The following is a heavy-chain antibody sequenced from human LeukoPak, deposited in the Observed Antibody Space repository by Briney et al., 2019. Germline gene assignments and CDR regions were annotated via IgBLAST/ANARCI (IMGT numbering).Heavy chain of an antibody. CDR1: EFTFSSHQ. CDR2: ITQDGSEK. CDR3: ARDWRQDNAFDL. V-gene: IGHV3-7*01. D-gene: IGHD2-15*01. Sequence: GGSLRLSCAASEFTFSSHQMSWVRQAPGKGLEWVAKITQDGSEKYYMDSVKGRFIISRDNGKDSLYLQMNSLRVEDTAVYYCARDWRQDNAFDLWGQGTMVTVSS. J-gene: IGHJ3*01.